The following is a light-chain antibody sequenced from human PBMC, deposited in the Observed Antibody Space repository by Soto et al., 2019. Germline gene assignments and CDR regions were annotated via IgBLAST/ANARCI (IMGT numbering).Light chain of an antibody. CDR1: SSNIGSNT. CDR3: AAWADSLNGVV. Sequence: QSVLTQPPSASGSPGQRVTISCSGSSSNIGSNTVNWYQQLPGTAPNHLIYSNNQRPSGGPDRFSGSKSGTSASLAISGLQSEDEADYYCAAWADSLNGVVFGGGTKLTVL. J-gene: IGLJ2*01. V-gene: IGLV1-44*01. CDR2: SNN.